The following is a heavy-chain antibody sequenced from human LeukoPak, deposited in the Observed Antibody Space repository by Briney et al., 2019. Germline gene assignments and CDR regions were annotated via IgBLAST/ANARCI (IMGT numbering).Heavy chain of an antibody. V-gene: IGHV3-66*01. CDR1: GFTVSSYY. J-gene: IGHJ6*02. D-gene: IGHD4-11*01. CDR3: ARSYSNHLFGLDV. CDR2: IYSGGST. Sequence: GGSLRLSCADSGFTVSSYYMTWVRQAPGKGLEWVSVIYSGGSTYYADSVKGRVAISRDNSNNTVFLQMNIVRAEDTAVYYCARSYSNHLFGLDVWGQGTTVTVSS.